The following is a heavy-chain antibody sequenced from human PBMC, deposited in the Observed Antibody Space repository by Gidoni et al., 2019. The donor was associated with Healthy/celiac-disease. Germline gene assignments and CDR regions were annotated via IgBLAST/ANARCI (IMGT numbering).Heavy chain of an antibody. CDR3: XXXLRXXXSXXXDPAXXNWXXX. CDR2: INHSGST. D-gene: IGHD3-10*01. CDR1: AGSXSGYY. V-gene: IGHV4-34*01. J-gene: IGHJ5*02. Sequence: QVQLQQWGAGLLKPSATLSLTVAXTAGSXSGYYWSWIRQPPGKGLEVIGEINHSGSTNYNPALKSRVTISVDTSKNQFSLKLXXVTXXXTAXXYCXXXLRXXXSXXXDPAXXNWXXXWGXXTL.